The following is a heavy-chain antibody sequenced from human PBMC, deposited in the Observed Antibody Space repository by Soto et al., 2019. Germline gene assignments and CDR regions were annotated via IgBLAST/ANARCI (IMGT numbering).Heavy chain of an antibody. V-gene: IGHV5-51*01. CDR2: IDPDDSDT. Sequence: LGESLKISCKGSGYSFNDNWIAWVRQKPGRGLEWMGVIDPDDSDTRYSPSFQGQVTFSADKSISTAFMHWRSLEASDTAIYFCARQGHGSSSDFDYWGLGTLVTVSS. CDR1: GYSFNDNW. J-gene: IGHJ4*02. D-gene: IGHD6-6*01. CDR3: ARQGHGSSSDFDY.